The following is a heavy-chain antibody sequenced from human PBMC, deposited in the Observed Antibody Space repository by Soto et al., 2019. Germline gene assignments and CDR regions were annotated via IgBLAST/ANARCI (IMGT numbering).Heavy chain of an antibody. D-gene: IGHD2-15*01. J-gene: IGHJ4*02. Sequence: QVQLQQWGAGRLQPSETLSLTCAIYGGSFSAYYWSWIRQPPGKGLEVIGEINYSGSANYNPSLKSRVTIAVDTSRHQFSLKLTSVTAADTAVYYCACPRRESRYSDYWGQGSLVTVSS. CDR1: GGSFSAYY. CDR2: INYSGSA. V-gene: IGHV4-34*02. CDR3: ACPRRESRYSDY.